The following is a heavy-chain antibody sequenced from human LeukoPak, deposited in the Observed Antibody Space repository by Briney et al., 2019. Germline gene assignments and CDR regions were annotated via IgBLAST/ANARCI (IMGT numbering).Heavy chain of an antibody. CDR1: GGTFSIYA. D-gene: IGHD5-24*01. V-gene: IGHV1-69*13. J-gene: IGHJ6*02. CDR2: IIPIFGTA. Sequence: SVKVSCKASGGTFSIYAISWVRQAPGQGLEWMGGIIPIFGTANYAQKFQGRVTITADESTSTAYMELSSLRSEDTAVYYCAREPEVEMATTEPTYNYYYYGMDVWGQGTTVTVSS. CDR3: AREPEVEMATTEPTYNYYYYGMDV.